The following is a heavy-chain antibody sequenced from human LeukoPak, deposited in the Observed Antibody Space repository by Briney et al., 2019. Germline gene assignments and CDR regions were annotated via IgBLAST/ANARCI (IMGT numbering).Heavy chain of an antibody. CDR1: GYTFIGYY. CDR2: INTNSGGT. J-gene: IGHJ6*02. V-gene: IGHV1-2*02. CDR3: AREPRYCSGGTCYTGLDV. Sequence: ASVKVSCTASGYTFIGYYIQWVRQAPGQGLEWMGWINTNSGGTNYVQNFQGRVTMTRYTSINTAYMEMSSLRSDDTAVYFCAREPRYCSGGTCYTGLDVWGQGTTVSVSS. D-gene: IGHD2-15*01.